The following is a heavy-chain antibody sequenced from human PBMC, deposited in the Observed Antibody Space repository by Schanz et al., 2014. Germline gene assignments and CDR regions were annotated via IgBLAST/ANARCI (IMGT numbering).Heavy chain of an antibody. J-gene: IGHJ3*02. CDR1: GFTFSSYA. V-gene: IGHV3-72*01. Sequence: GQLVESGGGVVQPGRSLRLSCAASGFTFSSYAMHWVRQAPGKGLEWVGHSRNKGHSYTSEYAASVKGRFTISRDESESSLYLQMDSLKTEDTAVYYCAGAVATIRADSFDIWGQGTMVAVSS. CDR3: AGAVATIRADSFDI. CDR2: SRNKGHSYTS. D-gene: IGHD5-12*01.